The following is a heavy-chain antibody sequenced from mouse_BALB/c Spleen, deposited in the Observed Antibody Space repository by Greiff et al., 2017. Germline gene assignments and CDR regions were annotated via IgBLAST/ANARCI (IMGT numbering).Heavy chain of an antibody. CDR2: ILPGSGST. V-gene: IGHV1-9*01. CDR1: GYAFSSSW. Sequence: VQLQQSGPELVKPGASVKISCKASGYAFSSSWMNWVKQRPGHGLEWIGEILPGSGSTNYNEKFKGKATFTADTSSNTAYMQLSSLTSEDSAVYYCARGPWFAYWGQGTLVTVSA. J-gene: IGHJ3*01. CDR3: ARGPWFAY.